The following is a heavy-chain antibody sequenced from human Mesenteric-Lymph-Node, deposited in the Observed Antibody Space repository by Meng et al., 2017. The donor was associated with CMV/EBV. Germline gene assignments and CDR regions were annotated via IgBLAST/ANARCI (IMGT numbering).Heavy chain of an antibody. Sequence: SGFTFSSYAMSWVRQAPGKGLEWVSAISGSGGSTYYADSVKGRFTISRDNSKNTLYLQMNSLRAEDTAVYYCAKEGVVLWEQTFFGYWGQGTLVTVSS. CDR3: AKEGVVLWEQTFFGY. CDR2: ISGSGGST. J-gene: IGHJ4*02. V-gene: IGHV3-23*01. D-gene: IGHD1-26*01. CDR1: GFTFSSYA.